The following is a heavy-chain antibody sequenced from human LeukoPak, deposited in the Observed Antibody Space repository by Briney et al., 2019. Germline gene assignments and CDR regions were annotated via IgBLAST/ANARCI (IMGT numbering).Heavy chain of an antibody. CDR3: ARGMATYRPGFDY. CDR2: IYDGGAT. Sequence: SETLSLTCTVSGGSISSGGYYWSWIRQPPGKGLEWIGYIYDGGATYSNPSLKSRVTISVDRSKNQFSLKVRSVTAADTAVYYCARGMATYRPGFDYWGQGTLVTVSS. D-gene: IGHD5-24*01. CDR1: GGSISSGGYY. J-gene: IGHJ4*02. V-gene: IGHV4-30-2*01.